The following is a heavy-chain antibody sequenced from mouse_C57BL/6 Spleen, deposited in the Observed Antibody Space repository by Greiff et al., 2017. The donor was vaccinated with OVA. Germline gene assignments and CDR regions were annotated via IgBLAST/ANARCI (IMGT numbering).Heavy chain of an antibody. CDR1: GYTFTSYW. D-gene: IGHD2-3*01. V-gene: IGHV1-50*01. CDR2: IDPSDSYT. Sequence: QVQLQQPGAELVKPGASVKLSCKASGYTFTSYWMQWVKQRPGQGLEWIGEIDPSDSYTNYNQKFKGKATLTVDTSSSTAYMQLSSLTSEDSAVYYCARGRGYDLDYWGQGTTLTVSS. J-gene: IGHJ2*01. CDR3: ARGRGYDLDY.